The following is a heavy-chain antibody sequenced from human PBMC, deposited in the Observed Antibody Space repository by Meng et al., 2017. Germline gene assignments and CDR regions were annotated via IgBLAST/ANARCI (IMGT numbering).Heavy chain of an antibody. D-gene: IGHD7-27*01. CDR3: ARYRLAGKHAFDI. CDR2: IYYSGST. CDR1: GGSISSYY. J-gene: IGHJ3*02. Sequence: GSLRLSCTVSGGSISSYYWSWIRQSPGKGLEWIGYIYYSGSTNYNPSLKSRVTISVDTSKNQFSLKLSSVTAADTAVYYCARYRLAGKHAFDIWGQGTMVTVSS. V-gene: IGHV4-59*01.